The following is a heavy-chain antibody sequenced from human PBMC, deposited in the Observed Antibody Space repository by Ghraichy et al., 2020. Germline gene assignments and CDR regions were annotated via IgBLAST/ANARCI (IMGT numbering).Heavy chain of an antibody. J-gene: IGHJ4*02. V-gene: IGHV4-39*01. CDR3: ARHLPAIAVADDYYFDY. Sequence: SETLSLTCTVSGGSISSSSYYWGWIRQPPGKGLEWIGSIYYSGSTYYNPSLKSRVTISVDTSKNQFSLKLSSVTAADTAVYYCARHLPAIAVADDYYFDYWGQGTLVTVSS. CDR1: GGSISSSSYY. CDR2: IYYSGST. D-gene: IGHD6-19*01.